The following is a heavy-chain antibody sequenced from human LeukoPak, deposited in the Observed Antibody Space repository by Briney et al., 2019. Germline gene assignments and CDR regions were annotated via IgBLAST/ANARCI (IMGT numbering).Heavy chain of an antibody. CDR1: GYRFATSW. CDR2: IFPGDSDT. Sequence: GESLKISCKGSGYRFATSWIGWVRQMPGKGLEWMGMIFPGDSDTRYSPSFQGQVTISVDKSITTAYLQWSSLQASDTAMYYCAEQAYSDFGFDPWGQGTLVTVSS. J-gene: IGHJ5*02. CDR3: AEQAYSDFGFDP. D-gene: IGHD4-11*01. V-gene: IGHV5-51*01.